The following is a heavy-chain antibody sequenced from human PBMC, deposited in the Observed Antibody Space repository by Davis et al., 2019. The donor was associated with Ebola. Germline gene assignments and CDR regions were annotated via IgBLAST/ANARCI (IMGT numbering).Heavy chain of an antibody. CDR3: AREGGQLVGTYFYFSYIDV. J-gene: IGHJ6*03. V-gene: IGHV4-59*01. Sequence: PSETLSLTCAVSGGSISSFYWSWIRQPPGKGLEWIGNIYYGGKTNYNASLKSRVTISVDTSKNQLSLKLNSVTAADTAVYYCAREGGQLVGTYFYFSYIDVWGKGTTVTVSS. D-gene: IGHD6-6*01. CDR2: IYYGGKT. CDR1: GGSISSFY.